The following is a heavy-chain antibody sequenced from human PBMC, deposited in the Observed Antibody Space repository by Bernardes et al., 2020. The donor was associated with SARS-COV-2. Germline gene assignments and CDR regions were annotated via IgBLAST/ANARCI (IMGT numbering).Heavy chain of an antibody. CDR1: GFTFSTYA. CDR2: VSGSGYTT. CDR3: VKGAVAVAGTSVDFFDY. V-gene: IGHV3-23*01. Sequence: GGSLRLSCAASGFTFSTYAMTWARQAPGKGLEWVSSVSGSGYTTYYADSVRGRVTISRDNSKHTLYLQVSSLRTEDTAVYFCVKGAVAVAGTSVDFFDYWGQGTLVTVAS. D-gene: IGHD6-19*01. J-gene: IGHJ4*02.